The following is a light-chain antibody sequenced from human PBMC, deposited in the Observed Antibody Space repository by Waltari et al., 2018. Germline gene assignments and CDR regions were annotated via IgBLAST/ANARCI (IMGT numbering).Light chain of an antibody. V-gene: IGKV3-15*01. CDR2: GAS. CDR1: QNLNRE. CDR3: QQYSYWPPNT. Sequence: EVVMTQSPATLSVSPGERATLSCRASQNLNRELAWYQQRPGQAPRLLIYGASTRATDVPDRFRGSGSGTEFTLTVSSVQSEDFAVYYCQQYSYWPPNTFGQGTKLDIK. J-gene: IGKJ2*01.